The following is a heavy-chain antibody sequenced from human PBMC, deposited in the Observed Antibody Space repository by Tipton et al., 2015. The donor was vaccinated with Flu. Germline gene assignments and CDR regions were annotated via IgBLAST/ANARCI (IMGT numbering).Heavy chain of an antibody. D-gene: IGHD1-26*01. CDR2: IHGDGSST. V-gene: IGHV3-74*01. Sequence: GSLRLSCAASGFSFSGYWMHWIRQAPGKGLVWVSRIHGDGSSTNYADSVKGRFTISRDNAKTPLSLQMDRLRAADTAVYYCARKWGQNAFDIWGQGTMVTVSS. CDR1: GFSFSGYW. J-gene: IGHJ3*02. CDR3: ARKWGQNAFDI.